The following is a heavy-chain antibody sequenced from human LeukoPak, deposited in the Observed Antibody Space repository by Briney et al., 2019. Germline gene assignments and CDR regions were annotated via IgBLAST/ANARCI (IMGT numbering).Heavy chain of an antibody. V-gene: IGHV3-48*02. J-gene: IGHJ6*02. D-gene: IGHD2-15*01. Sequence: QPGGSLRLSCAASGFTFSSYSMHWVRQAPGKGLEWVSYISSSSSTIYYADSVKGRFTISRDNAKNSLYLQMNSLRDEDTAVYYCARYGVVVAARDDLGYGMDVWGQGTTVTVSS. CDR2: ISSSSSTI. CDR3: ARYGVVVAARDDLGYGMDV. CDR1: GFTFSSYS.